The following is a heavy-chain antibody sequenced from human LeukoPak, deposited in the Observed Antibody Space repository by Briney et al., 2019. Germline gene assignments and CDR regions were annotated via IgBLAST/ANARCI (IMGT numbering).Heavy chain of an antibody. CDR3: ARRGYSSSWSVDY. D-gene: IGHD6-13*01. CDR2: ISSSGSTI. CDR1: GFTFSDYY. V-gene: IGHV3-11*01. Sequence: GGSLRLSCAASGFTFSDYYMSWIRQAPGKGLEWVSYISSSGSTIYYADFVKGRFTISRDNAKPSLYLQMNSLRAEDTAVYYCARRGYSSSWSVDYWGQGTLVTVSS. J-gene: IGHJ4*02.